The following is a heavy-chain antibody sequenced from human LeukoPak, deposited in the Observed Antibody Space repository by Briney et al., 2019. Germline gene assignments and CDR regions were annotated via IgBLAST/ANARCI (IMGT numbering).Heavy chain of an antibody. CDR2: INWNGGST. D-gene: IGHD3-10*01. CDR3: ARYYGSGTEPQMSYYYYYMDV. Sequence: GGSLRLSCAASGFTFSSYWMHWVRQAPGKGLEWVSGINWNGGSTGYADSVKGRFTISRDNAKNSLYLQMNSLRAEDTALYYCARYYGSGTEPQMSYYYYYMDVWGKGTTVTVSS. V-gene: IGHV3-20*04. CDR1: GFTFSSYW. J-gene: IGHJ6*03.